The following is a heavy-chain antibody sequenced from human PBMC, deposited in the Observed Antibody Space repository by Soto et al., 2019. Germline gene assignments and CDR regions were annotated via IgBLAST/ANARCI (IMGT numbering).Heavy chain of an antibody. CDR2: IDPSDSYT. V-gene: IGHV5-10-1*01. Sequence: PGVSLKISCKGSGYSFTSYWSSRVRQMTGKGLEWMGRIDPSDSYTNYSPSFQGHVTISIDKSISTAYLQWSSLKASDTAMYYCARAQYCSGGRCYYGMDVWGQGTTVTVSS. CDR1: GYSFTSYW. CDR3: ARAQYCSGGRCYYGMDV. D-gene: IGHD2-15*01. J-gene: IGHJ6*02.